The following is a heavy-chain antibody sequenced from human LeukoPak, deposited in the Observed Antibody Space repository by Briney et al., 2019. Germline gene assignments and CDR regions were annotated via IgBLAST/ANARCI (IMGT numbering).Heavy chain of an antibody. CDR3: ARGEAGSLDY. CDR1: GGSISSYY. V-gene: IGHV4-59*01. D-gene: IGHD6-13*01. J-gene: IGHJ4*02. Sequence: SSETLSLTCTVSGGSISSYYWGWIRQPPGKGLEWIGYIYYSGSTNYNPSLKSRVAISVDTSKNQFSLKLSSVTAADTAVYYCARGEAGSLDYWGQGTLVTVSS. CDR2: IYYSGST.